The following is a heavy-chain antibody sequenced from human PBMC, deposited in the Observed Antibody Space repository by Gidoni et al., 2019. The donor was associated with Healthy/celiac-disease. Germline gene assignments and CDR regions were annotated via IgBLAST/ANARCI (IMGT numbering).Heavy chain of an antibody. Sequence: QLQLQASGPGLVKPSETLSLTCTVSGGSISSSSYYWGWIRQPPGKGLEWIGSIYYSGSTYYNPSLKSRVTISVDTSKNQFSLKLSSVTAADTAVYYCGQLEPEELYFDYWGQGTLVTVSS. CDR2: IYYSGST. CDR3: GQLEPEELYFDY. J-gene: IGHJ4*02. V-gene: IGHV4-39*01. CDR1: GGSISSSSYY. D-gene: IGHD1-1*01.